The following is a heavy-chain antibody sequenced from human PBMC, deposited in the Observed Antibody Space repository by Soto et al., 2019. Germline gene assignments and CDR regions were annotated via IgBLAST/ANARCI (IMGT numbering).Heavy chain of an antibody. CDR3: ARADMSLVWFDP. D-gene: IGHD2-15*01. V-gene: IGHV1-18*01. CDR2: ISAYNGNR. J-gene: IGHJ5*02. CDR1: GYTFTSYG. Sequence: QFQLVQSGAEVKKPGASVKVSCKASGYTFTSYGISWVRQAPGQGLEWMGWISAYNGNRNYAQKLKGRVTMTTDTATSTAYMDLRSLRSDDTAVYYCARADMSLVWFDPWGQGTLVTVSS.